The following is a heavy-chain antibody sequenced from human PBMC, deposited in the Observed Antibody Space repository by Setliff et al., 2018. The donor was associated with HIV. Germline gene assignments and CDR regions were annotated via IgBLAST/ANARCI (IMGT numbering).Heavy chain of an antibody. J-gene: IGHJ4*02. V-gene: IGHV4-38-2*01. CDR1: GFSIRSGYY. D-gene: IGHD5-12*01. Sequence: PSETLSLTCAVSGFSIRSGYYWGWIRQFPGKGLEWIGSLYPDGNTYYNPSLKSRVTISVDTSKKQFSLKLRSVTAADTAVYYCARRRDGYNSAPWRNDYWGQGTLVTVSS. CDR3: ARRRDGYNSAPWRNDY. CDR2: LYPDGNT.